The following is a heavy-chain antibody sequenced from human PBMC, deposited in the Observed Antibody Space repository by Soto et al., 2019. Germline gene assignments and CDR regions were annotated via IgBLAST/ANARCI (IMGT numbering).Heavy chain of an antibody. Sequence: EVQLLESGGGWVQPGGSLRLACVGSGFNFSSYVMSWVCRTPGKGLEWVSAFSNSGKTYYAGSVKGRFTISRDNSKDTVYLQMNDLRAGDTALYHCVKETVFKGVAEHWGQGTLVTVSS. CDR1: GFNFSSYV. CDR3: VKETVFKGVAEH. D-gene: IGHD6-19*01. J-gene: IGHJ4*02. CDR2: FSNSGKT. V-gene: IGHV3-23*01.